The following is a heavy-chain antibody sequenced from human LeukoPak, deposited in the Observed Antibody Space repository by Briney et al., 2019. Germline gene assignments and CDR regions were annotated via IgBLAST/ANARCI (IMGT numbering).Heavy chain of an antibody. J-gene: IGHJ4*02. CDR3: AKWGSGYYFDY. CDR1: GFTFSSYG. V-gene: IGHV3-30*18. D-gene: IGHD3-16*01. CDR2: ISNSGSNK. Sequence: GGSLRPSCAASGFTFSSYGIHWVRQAPGKGLEWVAVISNSGSNKYYADSVQGRFTVSRDNSKNTAYLQLNSLRTEDTAVYFCAKWGSGYYFDYWGQGTLVTVPS.